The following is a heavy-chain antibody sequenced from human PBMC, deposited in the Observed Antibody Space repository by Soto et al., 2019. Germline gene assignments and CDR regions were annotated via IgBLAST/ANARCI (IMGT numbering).Heavy chain of an antibody. CDR3: VRSKGGYSYGTPFDY. Sequence: EVQLEESGGALVQPGRSLRLSCAASGFSSDDYAMHWVRQVLGKGLEWVSSISWNSGNIGYADSVKGRFTTSRDNAKNSLYLQMNSLRPEDTALYYCVRSKGGYSYGTPFDYWGQGTLVTVSS. CDR1: GFSSDDYA. J-gene: IGHJ4*02. CDR2: ISWNSGNI. D-gene: IGHD5-18*01. V-gene: IGHV3-9*02.